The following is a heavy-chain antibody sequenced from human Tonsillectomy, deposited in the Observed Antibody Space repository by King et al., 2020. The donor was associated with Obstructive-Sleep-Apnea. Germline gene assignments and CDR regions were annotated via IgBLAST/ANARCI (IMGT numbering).Heavy chain of an antibody. CDR3: AKSLGGFPYYYGMDV. CDR1: GFTFSNFA. V-gene: IGHV3-23*04. CDR2: ITGSGASP. Sequence: VQLVESGGGLVQPGGSLRLSCAASGFTFSNFAMNWVRQAPGKGPEWVSSITGSGASPYYADSVKGRFTLSRDNCKDALYLQMSSLRGEDTAVYYCAKSLGGFPYYYGMDVWGQGTTVTVSS. J-gene: IGHJ6*02.